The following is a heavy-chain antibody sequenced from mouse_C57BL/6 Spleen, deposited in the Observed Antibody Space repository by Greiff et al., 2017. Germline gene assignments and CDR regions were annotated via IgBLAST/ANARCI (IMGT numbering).Heavy chain of an antibody. CDR1: GYAFSSSW. CDR2: IYPGDGDT. D-gene: IGHD1-1*01. J-gene: IGHJ2*01. V-gene: IGHV1-80*01. Sequence: QVQLQQSGAELVKPGASVKISCKASGYAFSSSWMNWVKQRPGKGLEWIGQIYPGDGDTNYNGKFKGKATLTADKSSSTAYMQLSSLTSEDSAVYFCARDYCSSFFDYWGQGTTLTVSS. CDR3: ARDYCSSFFDY.